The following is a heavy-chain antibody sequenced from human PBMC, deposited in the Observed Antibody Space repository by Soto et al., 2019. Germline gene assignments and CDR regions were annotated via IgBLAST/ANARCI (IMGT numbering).Heavy chain of an antibody. J-gene: IGHJ5*02. CDR2: IYPGDSDT. CDR1: GYSFTSYW. CDR3: ARLGIDPDSEYSSSSWFDP. V-gene: IGHV5-51*01. Sequence: PGESLKISCKGSGYSFTSYWIGWVRQMPGKGLEWMGIIYPGDSDTRYSPSFQGQVTISADKSISTAYLQWSSLKASDTAMYYCARLGIDPDSEYSSSSWFDPWGQGTLVTVSS. D-gene: IGHD6-6*01.